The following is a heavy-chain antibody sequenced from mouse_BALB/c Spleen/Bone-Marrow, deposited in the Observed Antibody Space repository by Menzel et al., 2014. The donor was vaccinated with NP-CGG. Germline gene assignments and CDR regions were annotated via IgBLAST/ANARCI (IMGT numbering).Heavy chain of an antibody. CDR2: IYPHTSDT. J-gene: IGHJ2*01. V-gene: IGHV1S29*02. D-gene: IGHD1-1*01. CDR3: VRAPPITSVVTRDY. Sequence: VQLQQSGPELVKPGASVKISCKASGYPFTDYNMHWVKRSHGKSLEWIGYIYPHTSDTGYNQKFRNKATLTVDISSSTAYMVLRSLTSEDSAVYYCVRAPPITSVVTRDYWGQGTTLTVSS. CDR1: GYPFTDYN.